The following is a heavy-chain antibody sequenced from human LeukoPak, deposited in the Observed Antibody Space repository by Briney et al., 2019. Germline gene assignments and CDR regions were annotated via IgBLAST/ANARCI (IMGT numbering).Heavy chain of an antibody. D-gene: IGHD3-22*01. CDR1: GFTFSNYA. V-gene: IGHV3-23*01. CDR2: ISGSGDNT. J-gene: IGHJ5*02. Sequence: PGGSLRLSCAASGFTFSNYAMNWVRQAPGKGLEWVSTISGSGDNTYYADSVKGRFTISRDNSKNTLYLQMNSLRAEDTAVYYCARDLLFLTYYYDSSGYHWGQGTLVTVSS. CDR3: ARDLLFLTYYYDSSGYH.